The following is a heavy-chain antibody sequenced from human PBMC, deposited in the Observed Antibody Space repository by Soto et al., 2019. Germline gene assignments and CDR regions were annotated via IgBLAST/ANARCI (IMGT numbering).Heavy chain of an antibody. CDR3: ARDHRSGRYLKGYDY. V-gene: IGHV1-46*01. Sequence: ASVKVSCKASGYTFTSYYMHWVRQAPGQGLEWMGIINPSGGSTSYAQKFQGRVTMTRDASTSTVYMELSSLRSEDTAVYYCARDHRSGRYLKGYDYWGQGTLVTVSS. J-gene: IGHJ4*02. CDR2: INPSGGST. D-gene: IGHD6-19*01. CDR1: GYTFTSYY.